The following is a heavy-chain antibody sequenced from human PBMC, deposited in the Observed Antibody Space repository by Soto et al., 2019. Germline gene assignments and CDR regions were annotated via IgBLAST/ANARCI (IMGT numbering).Heavy chain of an antibody. V-gene: IGHV4-31*03. D-gene: IGHD4-4*01. CDR2: IYYSGST. CDR1: GGSISSGGYY. Sequence: QVQLQESGPGLVKPSQTLSLTCTVSGGSISSGGYYWSWIRQHPGKGLEWIGYIYYSGSTYYNPSLKSRVTISVDTPKNQFSLKLSSVTAADTAVYYCARGHNDYSKRWAVGGDYWGQGTLVTVSS. CDR3: ARGHNDYSKRWAVGGDY. J-gene: IGHJ4*02.